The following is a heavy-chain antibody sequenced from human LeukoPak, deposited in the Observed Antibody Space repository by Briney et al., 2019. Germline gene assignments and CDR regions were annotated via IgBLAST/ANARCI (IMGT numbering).Heavy chain of an antibody. CDR2: IRDTDGRT. J-gene: IGHJ4*02. D-gene: IGHD4-17*01. V-gene: IGHV3-23*01. CDR3: AKSGNTETVGQ. CDR1: GFTLSSYA. Sequence: PGGSLRLSCAPSGFTLSSYAMSWVRQTPGKGLECVSTIRDTDGRTYYADSVEGRFTISRDNSTNTLYLQMNSLRAGDTAIYYCAKSGNTETVGQWGQGTLVTVSS.